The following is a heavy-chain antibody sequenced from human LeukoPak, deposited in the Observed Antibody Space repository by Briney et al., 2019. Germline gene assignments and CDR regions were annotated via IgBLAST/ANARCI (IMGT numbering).Heavy chain of an antibody. J-gene: IGHJ4*02. CDR3: ARDASRISSSWYDPDY. V-gene: IGHV3-30*03. D-gene: IGHD6-13*01. CDR1: GFTFSSYG. CDR2: ISYDGSNK. Sequence: GGSLRLSCAASGFTFSSYGMHWVRQAPGKGLEWVAVISYDGSNKYYADSVKGRFTISRDNSKNTLYLQMNSLRAEDTAVYYCARDASRISSSWYDPDYWGQGTLVTVSS.